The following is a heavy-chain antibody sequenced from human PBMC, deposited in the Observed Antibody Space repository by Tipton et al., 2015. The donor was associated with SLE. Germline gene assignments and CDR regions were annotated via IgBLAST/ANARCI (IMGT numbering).Heavy chain of an antibody. Sequence: LRLSCAASGFTFSRYWMHWVRQAPEKGLEWIGSISHSGNIYFNPSLKSRASLSTNTSRNEVLLRLSSVTAADTAVYYCARHRDHSDYEFDYWGQGTLVTVPS. J-gene: IGHJ4*02. CDR1: GFTFSRYW. D-gene: IGHD4-11*01. CDR3: ARHRDHSDYEFDY. CDR2: ISHSGNI. V-gene: IGHV4-38-2*01.